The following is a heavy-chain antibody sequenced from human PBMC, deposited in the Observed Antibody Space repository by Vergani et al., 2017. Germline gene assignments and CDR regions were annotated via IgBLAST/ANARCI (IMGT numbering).Heavy chain of an antibody. V-gene: IGHV3-7*03. CDR3: AKDTYYYDSSGYYSVDAFDI. D-gene: IGHD3-22*01. CDR1: GFTFSSYW. CDR2: IKQDGSEK. Sequence: EVQLLESGGGLVQPGGSLRLSCAASGFTFSSYWMSWVRQAPGKGLEWVANIKQDGSEKYYVYSVKGRFTISRDNAKNSLYLQMNSLRAEDTAVYYCAKDTYYYDSSGYYSVDAFDIWGQGTMVTVSS. J-gene: IGHJ3*02.